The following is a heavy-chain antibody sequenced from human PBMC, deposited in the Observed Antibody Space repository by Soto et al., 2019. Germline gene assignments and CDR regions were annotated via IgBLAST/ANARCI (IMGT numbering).Heavy chain of an antibody. Sequence: PSETLSLTCAVYGGSFSGYYWSWIRQPPGKGLEWIGEINHSGSTNYNPSLKSRVTISVDTSKNQFSLKLSSVTAADTAVYYCARGPVGEIPYYWGQGTLVTVSS. J-gene: IGHJ4*02. CDR2: INHSGST. V-gene: IGHV4-34*01. D-gene: IGHD3-16*02. CDR1: GGSFSGYY. CDR3: ARGPVGEIPYY.